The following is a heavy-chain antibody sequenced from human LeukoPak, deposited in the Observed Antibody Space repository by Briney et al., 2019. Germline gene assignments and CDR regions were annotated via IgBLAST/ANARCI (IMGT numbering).Heavy chain of an antibody. Sequence: GGTLRLSCAASGFTFSNHGMNWVRQAPGKGLEWVSGISPSGDITYYADSVKGRFTISRDNSKNTLYLQMNSLRAEDTAVYYCARDGGGTIFGMVIILHYMDVWGKGTTVTVSS. CDR2: ISPSGDIT. J-gene: IGHJ6*03. CDR1: GFTFSNHG. CDR3: ARDGGGTIFGMVIILHYMDV. D-gene: IGHD3-3*01. V-gene: IGHV3-23*01.